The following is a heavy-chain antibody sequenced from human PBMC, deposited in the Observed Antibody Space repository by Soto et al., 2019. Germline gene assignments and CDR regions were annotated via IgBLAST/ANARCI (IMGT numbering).Heavy chain of an antibody. J-gene: IGHJ3*01. CDR1: GLMFYVYG. CDR2: ISYDGDNK. CDR3: VKGDLDTAVVNSPDAFDF. D-gene: IGHD5-18*01. Sequence: GGSMRLSCEASGLMFYVYGMHWVRQAPGKGLDWVAVISYDGDNKYYAQSVKGRFTISRDNSKNTLFLHMDSLRHEDTAVYHCVKGDLDTAVVNSPDAFDFWGQGTMVTVSS. V-gene: IGHV3-30*02.